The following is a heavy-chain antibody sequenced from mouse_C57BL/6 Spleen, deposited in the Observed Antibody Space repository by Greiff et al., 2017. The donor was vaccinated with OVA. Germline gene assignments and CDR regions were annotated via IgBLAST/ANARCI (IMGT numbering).Heavy chain of an antibody. J-gene: IGHJ4*01. CDR3: ARQGKPAMDY. CDR1: GFTFSSYG. V-gene: IGHV5-6*01. Sequence: EVQVVESGGDLVKPGGSLKLSCAASGFTFSSYGMSWVRQTPDKRLEWVATISSGGSYTYYPDSVKGRFPISRDNAKNTLYLQMSSLKSEDTAMYYGARQGKPAMDYWGQGTSVTVSS. CDR2: ISSGGSYT. D-gene: IGHD2-1*01.